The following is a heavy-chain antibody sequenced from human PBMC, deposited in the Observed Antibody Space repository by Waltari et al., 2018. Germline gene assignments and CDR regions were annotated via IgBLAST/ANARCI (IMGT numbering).Heavy chain of an antibody. D-gene: IGHD1-7*01. CDR2: ISYDGNNE. V-gene: IGHV3-30*18. CDR3: AKGRRNELQGLSYFDS. Sequence: QVHLVESGGGVVQPGKSLRLTCVASGFKISSYGLHWVRQAPGKGLEWVGIISYDGNNEYYGDSVKGRFTISRDNSNNTLYLRMNSLRPEDTAVYYCAKGRRNELQGLSYFDSWGQGTLVTVSS. J-gene: IGHJ4*02. CDR1: GFKISSYG.